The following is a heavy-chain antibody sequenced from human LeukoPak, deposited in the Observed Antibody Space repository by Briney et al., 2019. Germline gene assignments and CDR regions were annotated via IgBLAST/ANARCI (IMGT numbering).Heavy chain of an antibody. V-gene: IGHV3-23*01. D-gene: IGHD3-16*01. J-gene: IGHJ4*02. CDR2: ISGSGGST. CDR1: GFTFSSYA. Sequence: PGGSLRLSCAASGFTFSSYAMSWVREAPGKGLEWVSAISGSGGSTYYADSVKGRFTISRDNSKNTLYLQMNSLRAEDTAVYYCAKGSSDYVFHFGYWGQGTLVTVSS. CDR3: AKGSSDYVFHFGY.